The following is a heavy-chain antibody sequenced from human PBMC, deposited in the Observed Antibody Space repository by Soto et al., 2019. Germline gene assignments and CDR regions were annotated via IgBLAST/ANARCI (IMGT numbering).Heavy chain of an antibody. D-gene: IGHD3-10*01. CDR1: GYTLTELS. CDR2: FDPEDGET. V-gene: IGHV1-24*01. Sequence: ASVKVSCKVSGYTLTELSMHWVRQAPGKGLEWMGGFDPEDGETIYAQKFQGRVTMTEDTSTDTAYMELSSLRSEDTAVYYCATAGYQGSYFNWFDPWGQGTLVTVSS. J-gene: IGHJ5*02. CDR3: ATAGYQGSYFNWFDP.